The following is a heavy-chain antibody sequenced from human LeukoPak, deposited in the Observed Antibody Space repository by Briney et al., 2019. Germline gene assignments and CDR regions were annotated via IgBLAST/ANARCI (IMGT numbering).Heavy chain of an antibody. V-gene: IGHV4-39*01. CDR3: ARSKDYDFWPYAFDI. CDR1: GGSISISSYY. J-gene: IGHJ3*02. Sequence: PSETLSLTCTVSGGSISISSYYWGWIRQPPGMGLEWIGSISYSGGTYYSPSLKSRVTISVDTSKNQFSLKLSSVTAADTAVYYCARSKDYDFWPYAFDIWGQGTMVTVSS. CDR2: ISYSGGT. D-gene: IGHD3-3*01.